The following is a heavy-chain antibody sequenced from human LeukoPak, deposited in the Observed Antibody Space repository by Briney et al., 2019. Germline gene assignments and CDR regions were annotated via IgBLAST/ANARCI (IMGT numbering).Heavy chain of an antibody. Sequence: GGSLRLSCAASGFTFSSYSMNWVRQAPGKGLEWVSYISSSSSTIYYADSVKGRFTISGDNAKNSLYLQMNSLRAEDTAVYYCARSPHYDFWSGYYTGGDYWGQGTLVTVSS. CDR1: GFTFSSYS. CDR2: ISSSSSTI. V-gene: IGHV3-48*04. D-gene: IGHD3-3*01. CDR3: ARSPHYDFWSGYYTGGDY. J-gene: IGHJ4*02.